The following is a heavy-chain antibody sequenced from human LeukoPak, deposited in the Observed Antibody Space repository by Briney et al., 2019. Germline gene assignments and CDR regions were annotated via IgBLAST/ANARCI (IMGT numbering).Heavy chain of an antibody. CDR3: ARSGYSYGWDYFDY. D-gene: IGHD5-18*01. V-gene: IGHV4-59*01. CDR1: GGSISSYY. J-gene: IGHJ4*02. CDR2: IYYSGST. Sequence: SETLSLTCTVSGGSISSYYWSWIRQPPGKGLEWIGYIYYSGSTNYNPSLKSRVTLSVDTSKNQFSLKLSSVTAADTAVYYCARSGYSYGWDYFDYWGQGTLVTVSS.